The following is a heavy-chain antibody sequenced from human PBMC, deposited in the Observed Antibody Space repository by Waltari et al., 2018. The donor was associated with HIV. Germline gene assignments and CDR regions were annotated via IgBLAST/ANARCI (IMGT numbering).Heavy chain of an antibody. Sequence: QMQLQESGPGLVKPSETLSLSCTVSGGSITSTRHFWGWIRQPPGRGLEWMGSIYHDESAHYDSSLKSRVTMSIDPSKNHFSLILTSVTAADTATYYCASSNNWVVWGAFDIWGQGTMVTVSP. J-gene: IGHJ3*02. D-gene: IGHD2-15*01. CDR1: GGSITSTRHF. CDR2: IYHDESA. V-gene: IGHV4-39*02. CDR3: ASSNNWVVWGAFDI.